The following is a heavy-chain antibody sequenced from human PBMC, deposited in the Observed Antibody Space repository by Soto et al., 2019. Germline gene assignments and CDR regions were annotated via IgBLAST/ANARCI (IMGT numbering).Heavy chain of an antibody. J-gene: IGHJ4*02. CDR2: VNSDGTST. D-gene: IGHD2-15*01. V-gene: IGHV3-74*01. CDR1: GLTFSGYW. Sequence: EVQLVESGGDLVQPGGSLRLSCAASGLTFSGYWMHWVRQAPGKGLVWVSRVNSDGTSTAYADSVKGRFTISRDNAKNTLDLQRNSLRAEDTAVYYCARGWTGGYWGQGTLVTVSS. CDR3: ARGWTGGY.